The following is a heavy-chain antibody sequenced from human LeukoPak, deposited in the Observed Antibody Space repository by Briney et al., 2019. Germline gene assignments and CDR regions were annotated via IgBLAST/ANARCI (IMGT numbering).Heavy chain of an antibody. V-gene: IGHV4-59*01. D-gene: IGHD5-12*01. J-gene: IGHJ4*02. Sequence: SETLSLTCTVSGGSISSYYWSWIRQPPGKGLEWIGYIYYSGSTNYNPSLKSRVTISVDTPKNQFSLKLSSVTAADTAVYYCARGKYRVATSYWGQGTLVTVSS. CDR3: ARGKYRVATSY. CDR2: IYYSGST. CDR1: GGSISSYY.